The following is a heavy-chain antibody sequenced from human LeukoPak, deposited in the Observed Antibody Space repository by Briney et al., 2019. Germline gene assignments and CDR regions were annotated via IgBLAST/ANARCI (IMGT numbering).Heavy chain of an antibody. CDR1: GGSISSYY. V-gene: IGHV4-59*01. CDR3: AREIVPAASWFDP. CDR2: IYYSGST. D-gene: IGHD2-2*01. J-gene: IGHJ5*02. Sequence: SETLSLTCTVSGGSISSYYWSWIRQPPGKGLEWIGYIYYSGSTNYNPSLKSRVTISVDTSKNQFSLKLSSVTAADTAVYYCAREIVPAASWFDPWGQGTLVTVSS.